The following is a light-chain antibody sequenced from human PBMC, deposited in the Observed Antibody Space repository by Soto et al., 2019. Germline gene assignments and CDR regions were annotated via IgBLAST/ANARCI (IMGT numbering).Light chain of an antibody. CDR2: GGF. Sequence: IVLTQSPGTLSVSPGERVILTCRASQTLRNKLAWYQQKPGQAPRLLIYGGFTRATGIPARFSGSGSGTEFTLTINSLQSEDVAIYYCQQHNAWPLAFGPGTKLDLK. J-gene: IGKJ3*01. V-gene: IGKV3-15*01. CDR3: QQHNAWPLA. CDR1: QTLRNK.